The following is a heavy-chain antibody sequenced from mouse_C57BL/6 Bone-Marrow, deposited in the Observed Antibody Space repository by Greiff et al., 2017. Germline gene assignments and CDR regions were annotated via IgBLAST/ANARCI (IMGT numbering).Heavy chain of an antibody. J-gene: IGHJ2*01. CDR3: ERVVRRYFDY. D-gene: IGHD1-1*01. V-gene: IGHV1-81*01. CDR2: IYPRSGNT. CDR1: GYTFTSYG. Sequence: QVQLQQSGAELARPGASVKLSCKASGYTFTSYGISWVKQRTGQGLEWIGEIYPRSGNTYYNEKFKGKATLTVDKSSSTAYMELRSLTSVDSAVYFCERVVRRYFDYWGQGTTLTVSS.